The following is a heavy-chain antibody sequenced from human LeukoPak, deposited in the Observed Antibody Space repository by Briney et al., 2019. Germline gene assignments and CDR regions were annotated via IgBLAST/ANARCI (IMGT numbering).Heavy chain of an antibody. CDR3: AKRVATGVQWGYYFDY. J-gene: IGHJ4*02. Sequence: PGGSLRLSCAASGFTFSAYRMIWVRQAPRKGLEWISFISSTGGTKYYADSVKGRFTISRDNAENSLYLQMNSLRVEDTAVYYCAKRVATGVQWGYYFDYWGQGTLVTVSS. CDR1: GFTFSAYR. D-gene: IGHD2-21*02. V-gene: IGHV3-48*01. CDR2: ISSTGGTK.